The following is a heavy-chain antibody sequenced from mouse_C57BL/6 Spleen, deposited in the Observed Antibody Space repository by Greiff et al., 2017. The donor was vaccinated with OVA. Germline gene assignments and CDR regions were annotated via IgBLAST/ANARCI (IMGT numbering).Heavy chain of an antibody. J-gene: IGHJ4*01. CDR1: GYMFTDYY. CDR2: LNPNNGGT. Sequence: EVQLQQSGPELVKPGASVKISCKASGYMFTDYYMNWVKQSHGKSLEWIGDLNPNNGGTSYNQKFKGKATLTVDKSSSTAYMELRSLTSEDSAVYYCASTMVTTYYAMDYWGQGTSVTVSS. CDR3: ASTMVTTYYAMDY. V-gene: IGHV1-26*01. D-gene: IGHD2-2*01.